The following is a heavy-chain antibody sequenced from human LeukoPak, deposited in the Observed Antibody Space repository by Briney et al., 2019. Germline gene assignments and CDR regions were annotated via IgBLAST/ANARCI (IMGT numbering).Heavy chain of an antibody. J-gene: IGHJ6*03. CDR1: GGSISSGDYY. D-gene: IGHD3-3*01. CDR3: ARTKRDLYDFWSGYDSYYYYMDV. Sequence: SETLSLTXTVSGGSISSGDYYWSWIRQPPGKGLEWIGYIYYSGSTYYNPSLKSRVTISVDTSKNQFSLKLSSVTAADTAVYYCARTKRDLYDFWSGYDSYYYYMDVWGKGTTVTVSS. V-gene: IGHV4-30-4*08. CDR2: IYYSGST.